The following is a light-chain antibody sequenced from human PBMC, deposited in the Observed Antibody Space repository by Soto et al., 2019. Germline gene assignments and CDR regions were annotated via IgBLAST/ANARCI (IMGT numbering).Light chain of an antibody. CDR3: SSFAGNNNVV. Sequence: QSVLTQPPSASGSPGQSVTISCTGTSSDVGGYNYVSWYQQHPGKAPKLMISEVSKRPSGVPDRFSGSKSGNTASLTVSGLQAEDEADYYCSSFAGNNNVVFGGGTKVTVL. J-gene: IGLJ2*01. V-gene: IGLV2-8*01. CDR1: SSDVGGYNY. CDR2: EVS.